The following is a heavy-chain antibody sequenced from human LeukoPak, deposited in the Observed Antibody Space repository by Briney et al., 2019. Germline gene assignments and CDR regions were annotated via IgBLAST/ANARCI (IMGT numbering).Heavy chain of an antibody. CDR3: ARDRGATYYYDSSGLD. J-gene: IGHJ4*02. D-gene: IGHD3-22*01. V-gene: IGHV3-74*01. CDR2: INSDGSST. Sequence: GGSLRLSCAASGFTFSSYSMNWVRQAPGKGLVWVSRINSDGSSTSYADSVKGRFTISRDNAKNTLYLQMNSLRAEDTAVYYCARDRGATYYYDSSGLDWGQGTLVTVSS. CDR1: GFTFSSYS.